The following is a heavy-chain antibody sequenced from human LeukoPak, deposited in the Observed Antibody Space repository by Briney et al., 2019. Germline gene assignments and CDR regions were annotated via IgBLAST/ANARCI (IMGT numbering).Heavy chain of an antibody. D-gene: IGHD4-17*01. CDR1: GFTFSSFG. CDR3: AKSHPPTVTTEEGEYLQH. CDR2: ISFDGSNQ. Sequence: GGSLRLSRAASGFTFSSFGMHWVRQAPGQGLEWVAVISFDGSNQYYADSVKGRFTIYRDNFKNTVYLQMNSLRAEETAVYYCAKSHPPTVTTEEGEYLQHWGQGTLVTVSS. J-gene: IGHJ1*01. V-gene: IGHV3-30*18.